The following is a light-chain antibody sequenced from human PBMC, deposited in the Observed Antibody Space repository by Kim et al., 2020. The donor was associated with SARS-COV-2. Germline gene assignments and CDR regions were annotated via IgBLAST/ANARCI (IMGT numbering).Light chain of an antibody. CDR2: DVS. Sequence: SISISCSGTSSNVVGYNYVSWYQQHPGKAPKLMIYDVSNRPSGVSNRFSGSKSGNTASLTISGLQAEDEADYYCSSYTSSSTPHVVFGGGTQLTVL. V-gene: IGLV2-14*03. CDR3: SSYTSSSTPHVV. CDR1: SSNVVGYNY. J-gene: IGLJ2*01.